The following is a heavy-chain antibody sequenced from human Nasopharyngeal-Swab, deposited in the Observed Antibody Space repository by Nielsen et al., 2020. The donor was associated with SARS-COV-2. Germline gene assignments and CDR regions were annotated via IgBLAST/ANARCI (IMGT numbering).Heavy chain of an antibody. J-gene: IGHJ5*02. Sequence: GESLKISCMASGYSFVNHWIGWVRQKPGKGLEWMGMVYPGNSEIAYSPSFQGHVTISADKSINTAYLQRKSLRASDTAMYFCARRAARDGYNYEVDPWGQGTLVTVSS. D-gene: IGHD5-24*01. CDR3: ARRAARDGYNYEVDP. CDR1: GYSFVNHW. CDR2: VYPGNSEI. V-gene: IGHV5-51*01.